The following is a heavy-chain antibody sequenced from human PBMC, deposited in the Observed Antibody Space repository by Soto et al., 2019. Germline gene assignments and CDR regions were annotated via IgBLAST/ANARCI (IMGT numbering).Heavy chain of an antibody. CDR1: GGSISSYY. J-gene: IGHJ5*02. V-gene: IGHV4-59*01. D-gene: IGHD3-3*01. CDR3: ARGGLHYDFWSGSSWFDP. CDR2: IYYSGST. Sequence: QVQLQESGPGLVKPSETLSLTCTVSGGSISSYYWSWIRQPPGKGLEWIGYIYYSGSTNYNPSLKRRVTISVDTSKNQFSLKLSSVTAADTAVYYCARGGLHYDFWSGSSWFDPWGQGTLVTVSS.